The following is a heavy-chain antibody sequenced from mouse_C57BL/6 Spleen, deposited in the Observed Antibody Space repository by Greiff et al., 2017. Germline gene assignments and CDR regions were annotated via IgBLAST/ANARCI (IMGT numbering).Heavy chain of an antibody. J-gene: IGHJ3*01. V-gene: IGHV1-59*01. CDR2: LDPSDSYT. CDR1: GYTFTSYW. Sequence: QVQLQQPGAELVRPGTSVKLSCKASGYTFTSYWMHWVKPRPGKSLEWIGVLDPSDSYTNYNQTFKGNATLTVDTSSITAYMQLISLTSEYSAVYYFAIDDLCADWGQGTLVTVSA. CDR3: AIDDLCAD.